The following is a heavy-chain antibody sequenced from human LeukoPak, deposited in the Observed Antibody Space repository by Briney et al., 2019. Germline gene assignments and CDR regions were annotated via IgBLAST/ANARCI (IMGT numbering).Heavy chain of an antibody. CDR1: GYTFNSYY. D-gene: IGHD2-15*01. Sequence: ASVKVSCKASGYTFNSYYMHWVRQAPGQGLEWMGIINPSGGSTSYAQKFQGRVTMTRDTSTSTVYMELMSLTSDDTAVYYCARGSTPRPPDYWGQGTLVTVSS. J-gene: IGHJ4*02. V-gene: IGHV1-46*02. CDR3: ARGSTPRPPDY. CDR2: INPSGGST.